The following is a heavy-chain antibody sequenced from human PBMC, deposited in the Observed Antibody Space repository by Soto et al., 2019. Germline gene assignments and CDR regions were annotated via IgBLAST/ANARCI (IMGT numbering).Heavy chain of an antibody. J-gene: IGHJ4*02. CDR3: ARERCSGGSCYVGY. CDR1: GDSVSSNSAA. V-gene: IGHV6-1*01. CDR2: TYYRSKWYN. Sequence: SQTLSLTCGISGDSVSSNSAAWTGIRQSPSRGLEWLGRTYYRSKWYNDYAVSVKSRITINPDTSKNQFSLQLNSVTPEDTAVYYCARERCSGGSCYVGYWGQGTLVTVSS. D-gene: IGHD2-15*01.